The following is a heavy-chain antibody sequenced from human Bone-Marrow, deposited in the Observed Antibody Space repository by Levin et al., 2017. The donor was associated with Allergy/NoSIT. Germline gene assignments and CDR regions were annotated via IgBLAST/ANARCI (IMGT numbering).Heavy chain of an antibody. V-gene: IGHV4-31*11. CDR3: ARDRVGISVFGVVRGAFDI. CDR1: GGSIASDDYY. J-gene: IGHJ3*02. CDR2: TYYSGST. Sequence: SETLSLTCAVSGGSIASDDYYWSWIRQHPGKGLECIVFTYYSGSTYYNPSLQRRVSMSIDTSDNQLSLKLKSVTAADTSVYYCARDRVGISVFGVVRGAFDIWGQGTMVTVSS. D-gene: IGHD3-3*01.